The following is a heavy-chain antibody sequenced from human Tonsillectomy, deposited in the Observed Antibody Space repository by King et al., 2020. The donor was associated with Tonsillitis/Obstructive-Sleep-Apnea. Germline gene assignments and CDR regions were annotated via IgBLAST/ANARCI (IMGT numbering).Heavy chain of an antibody. CDR2: ISWNSGSI. CDR3: TTYSRLYGDYVLLESFDY. D-gene: IGHD4-17*01. V-gene: IGHV3-9*01. CDR1: GFTFDDYA. J-gene: IGHJ4*02. Sequence: VQLVESGGGLVQPGRSLRLSCAASGFTFDDYAMHWVRQAPGKGLEWVSGISWNSGSIGYADFVKGRFTISRDNAKKSLYLQMNSVRTEDTALYYFTTYSRLYGDYVLLESFDYWAQGTLVTVSS.